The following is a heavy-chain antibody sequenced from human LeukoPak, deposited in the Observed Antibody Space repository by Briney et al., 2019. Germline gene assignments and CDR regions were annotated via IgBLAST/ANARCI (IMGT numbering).Heavy chain of an antibody. Sequence: PGRSLRLSCAASGFTFSSYAMHWVRQAPGKGLEWVAVISYDGSNKYYADSVKGRFTISRDNSKNTLYLQMNSLRAEDTAIYYCAKGLEEWEPDYFDYWGQGTLVTVSS. CDR3: AKGLEEWEPDYFDY. V-gene: IGHV3-30*04. D-gene: IGHD1-26*01. CDR2: ISYDGSNK. CDR1: GFTFSSYA. J-gene: IGHJ4*02.